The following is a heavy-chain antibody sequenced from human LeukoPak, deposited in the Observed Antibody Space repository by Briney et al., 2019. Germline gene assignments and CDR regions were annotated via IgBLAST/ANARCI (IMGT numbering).Heavy chain of an antibody. CDR3: ASPLYYYDSSGYSLDY. J-gene: IGHJ4*02. D-gene: IGHD3-22*01. CDR1: GGSISSSSYY. Sequence: PSETLSLTCTVSGGSISSSSYYWGWIHQPPGKGLEWIGSIYYSGSTYYNPSLKSRVTISVDTSKNQFSLKLSSVTAADTAVYYCASPLYYYDSSGYSLDYWGQGTLVTVSS. V-gene: IGHV4-39*01. CDR2: IYYSGST.